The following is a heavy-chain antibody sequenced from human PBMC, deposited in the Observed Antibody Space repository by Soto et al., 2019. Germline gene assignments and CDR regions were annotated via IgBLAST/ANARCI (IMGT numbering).Heavy chain of an antibody. CDR1: GLTLSRFA. J-gene: IGHJ6*02. D-gene: IGHD3-10*01. V-gene: IGHV3-30-3*01. CDR2: IGYDGSNK. CDR3: ARDPVNYYGSWTYGMDV. Sequence: VQLVESGGGVVQPGRSLRLSCAASGLTLSRFAMNWVRQAPGKGLEWVAVIGYDGSNKDYANSVKGRFTISRDKSKNTLYLHMNSLRPEDTAVYYCARDPVNYYGSWTYGMDVWGQGTTVSVSS.